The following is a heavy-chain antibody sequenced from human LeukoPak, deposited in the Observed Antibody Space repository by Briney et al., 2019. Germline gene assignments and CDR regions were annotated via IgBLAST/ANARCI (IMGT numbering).Heavy chain of an antibody. Sequence: PGGSLRLSCAASGFTFTNAWMSWVRQAPGKGLEWVGRIKSKSDGGTTDFAAPVKGRFTISRDDSKNTLYLQMNSLKTEDTAVYYCTTDRRLRFLEWTDYFVFWGQGTLVTVSS. V-gene: IGHV3-15*01. J-gene: IGHJ4*02. D-gene: IGHD3-3*01. CDR1: GFTFTNAW. CDR3: TTDRRLRFLEWTDYFVF. CDR2: IKSKSDGGTT.